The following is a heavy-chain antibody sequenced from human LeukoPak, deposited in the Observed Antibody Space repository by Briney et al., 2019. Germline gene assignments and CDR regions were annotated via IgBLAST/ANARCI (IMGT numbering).Heavy chain of an antibody. Sequence: PSETLSLTCTVSGGNIKTGSYYWSWIRQPAGKGLEWIGRIYSNAETNYNPSLKSRVTISIDTSKNQFSLRLSSVTAADTAVYYCARGDYYASGTLDYWGQGTLVTVSS. J-gene: IGHJ4*02. D-gene: IGHD3-10*01. CDR1: GGNIKTGSYY. CDR2: IYSNAET. CDR3: ARGDYYASGTLDY. V-gene: IGHV4-61*02.